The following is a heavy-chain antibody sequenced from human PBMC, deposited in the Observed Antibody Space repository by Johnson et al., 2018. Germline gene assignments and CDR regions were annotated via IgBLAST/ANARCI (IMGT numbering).Heavy chain of an antibody. CDR1: GFTFSSYW. Sequence: VQLQESGGGLVQPGGSLRLSCAASGFTFSSYWMHWVRQAPGTGLVWVSRINSDGSSTSYAESVKGRFTISRDNAKNTLYLQMNSMRAEDTAVSNCAREWLDDAFDSWGQGTMVTVSS. J-gene: IGHJ3*02. V-gene: IGHV3-74*01. CDR2: INSDGSST. CDR3: AREWLDDAFDS. D-gene: IGHD6-19*01.